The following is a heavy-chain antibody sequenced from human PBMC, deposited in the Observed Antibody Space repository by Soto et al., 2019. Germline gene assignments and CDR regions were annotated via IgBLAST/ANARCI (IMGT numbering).Heavy chain of an antibody. V-gene: IGHV1-18*04. J-gene: IGHJ6*04. CDR3: AGDAVYSDGGGNGAVSMDV. CDR2: ISAYNGNT. D-gene: IGHD6-13*01. CDR1: GYTFTSYY. Sequence: ASVKVSCKASGYTFTSYYMHWVRQAPGQGLEWMGWISAYNGNTNYAQKLQGRVTMTTDTSTSTAYMELRSLRSDDTAVYYCAGDAVYSDGGGNGAVSMDVWGKGTTVTVSS.